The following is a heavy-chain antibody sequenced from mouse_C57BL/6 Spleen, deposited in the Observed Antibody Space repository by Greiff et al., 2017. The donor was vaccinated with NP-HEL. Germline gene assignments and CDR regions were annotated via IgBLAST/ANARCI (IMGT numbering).Heavy chain of an antibody. D-gene: IGHD2-3*01. CDR2: FYPGGGSI. Sequence: VNLVESGAELVKPGASVTLSCKASGYTFTEYTIHWVKQRSGQGLAWIGWFYPGGGSIKYNEKFEDKATLTADKSSSTVYMELSRLTSEDSAVYFCARHEEGYYYFDYWGQGTTLTVSS. CDR3: ARHEEGYYYFDY. V-gene: IGHV1-62-2*01. CDR1: GYTFTEYT. J-gene: IGHJ2*01.